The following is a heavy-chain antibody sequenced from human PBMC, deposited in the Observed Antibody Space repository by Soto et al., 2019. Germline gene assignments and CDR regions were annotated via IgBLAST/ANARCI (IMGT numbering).Heavy chain of an antibody. D-gene: IGHD3-16*01. Sequence: EVQLLESGGGLVQPGGSLRLSCVASGFTFSSHAMSWVRQAPGKGLEWVSAISGSGGSPYYADSVKGRFTISRDNSKNTLYLQMNSLRAEDTAVYYCANGGGSLGYWGQGTLVTVSS. CDR3: ANGGGSLGY. V-gene: IGHV3-23*01. CDR2: ISGSGGSP. CDR1: GFTFSSHA. J-gene: IGHJ4*02.